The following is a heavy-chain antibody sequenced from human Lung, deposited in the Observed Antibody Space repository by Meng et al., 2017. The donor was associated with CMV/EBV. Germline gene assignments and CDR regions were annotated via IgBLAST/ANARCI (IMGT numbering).Heavy chain of an antibody. J-gene: IGHJ4*02. CDR1: GFTFSTYA. V-gene: IGHV3-30-3*01. D-gene: IGHD3-16*01. CDR2: ISFDGSSK. CDR3: AREGDYFDY. Sequence: SCSASGFTFSTYAMHWVRQAPGKGLEWVALISFDGSSKYFADSVKGRFTISRDSSKNTLYLQMNTLGTEDTAIYFCAREGDYFDYWGQGTLLTVSS.